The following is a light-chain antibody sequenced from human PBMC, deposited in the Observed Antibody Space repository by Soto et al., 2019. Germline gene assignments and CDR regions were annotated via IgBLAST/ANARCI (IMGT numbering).Light chain of an antibody. V-gene: IGLV2-8*01. CDR2: EVN. J-gene: IGLJ1*01. Sequence: QSALAQPPSASGSPGQSVTISCTGTSSDVGGYNYVSWYQQHPGKAPKLMIYEVNKRPSGVPDRFSGSKSGYTASLTVYGVQAEDEADYYCSSYAGSNNFVFGTGTKVTVL. CDR1: SSDVGGYNY. CDR3: SSYAGSNNFV.